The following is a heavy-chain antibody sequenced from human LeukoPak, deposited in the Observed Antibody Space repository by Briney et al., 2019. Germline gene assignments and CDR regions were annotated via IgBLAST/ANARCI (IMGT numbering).Heavy chain of an antibody. V-gene: IGHV3-30-3*01. CDR3: ARDRVVVPAAYYYYYGMDV. CDR1: GFTFSSYA. J-gene: IGHJ6*02. Sequence: GRSLRFSCAASGFTFSSYAMHWVRQAPGKGLEWVAVISYDGSNKYYADSVKGRFTISRDNSKNTLYLQMNSLRAEDTAVYYCARDRVVVPAAYYYYYGMDVWGQGTTVTVSS. D-gene: IGHD2-2*01. CDR2: ISYDGSNK.